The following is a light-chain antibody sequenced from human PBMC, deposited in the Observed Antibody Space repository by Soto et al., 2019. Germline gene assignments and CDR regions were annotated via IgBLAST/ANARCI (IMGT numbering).Light chain of an antibody. Sequence: EIVMTQSPASLSVSPGEGATLSCRASHSFSTNLAWYQQKPGQAPRLLIYGASTRATGIPARFSGSGSGTEFTLTISSLQSEDFAVYYCQQYNNWPYTFGQGTKLEIK. J-gene: IGKJ2*01. CDR2: GAS. V-gene: IGKV3-15*01. CDR1: HSFSTN. CDR3: QQYNNWPYT.